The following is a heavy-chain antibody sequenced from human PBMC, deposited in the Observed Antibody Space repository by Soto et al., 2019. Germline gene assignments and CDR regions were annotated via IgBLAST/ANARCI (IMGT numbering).Heavy chain of an antibody. CDR3: ASSRGVFTADNWFDP. CDR1: GYTFTSYY. D-gene: IGHD3-10*01. V-gene: IGHV1-46*01. Sequence: GASVKVSCKASGYTFTSYYMHWVRQAPGQGLEWMGIINPSGGSTSYAQKFQGRVTMTRDTSTSTVYMELSSLRSDDTAVYYCASSRGVFTADNWFDPWGQGTLVTVSS. J-gene: IGHJ5*02. CDR2: INPSGGST.